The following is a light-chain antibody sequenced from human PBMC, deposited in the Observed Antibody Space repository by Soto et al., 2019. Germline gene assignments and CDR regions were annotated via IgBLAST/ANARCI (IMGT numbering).Light chain of an antibody. CDR1: QSINNS. J-gene: IGKJ3*01. CDR2: GAS. Sequence: EVVLTQSPGTLSLSPGDRAALSCRASQSINNSLAWYQQKPGQAPRLLIYGASSRATGIPDRLSGSGSGTDFTLTISRLQPEDFAVFYCQQYGTSARSFGPGTKVDIK. V-gene: IGKV3-20*01. CDR3: QQYGTSARS.